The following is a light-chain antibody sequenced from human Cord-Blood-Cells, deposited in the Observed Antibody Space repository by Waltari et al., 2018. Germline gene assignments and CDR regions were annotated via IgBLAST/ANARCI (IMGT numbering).Light chain of an antibody. CDR2: EGS. CDR3: CSYAGSSTVV. V-gene: IGLV2-23*01. J-gene: IGLJ2*01. CDR1: SRAVGCFNL. Sequence: QPALTQPASVSGSPGQSLTISCPGTSRAVGCFNLVSWYQQHPGKTPKLMIYEGSKRPSGVSNRFSGSKSGNTASLTISGLQAEDEADYYCCSYAGSSTVVFGGGTKLTVL.